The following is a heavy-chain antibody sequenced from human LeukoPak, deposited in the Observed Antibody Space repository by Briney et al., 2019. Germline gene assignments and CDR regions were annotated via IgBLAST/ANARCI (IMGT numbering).Heavy chain of an antibody. Sequence: GASVKVSCKTSGYTFTGYYMHWVRQAPGQGLEWMGWINPNSGGTKYAQKFQGRVTMTRDTSITTVYMEMSRLRSDDTAVYYCARGEIGRDSSGYFGYWGQGTLVTVSS. V-gene: IGHV1-2*02. CDR3: ARGEIGRDSSGYFGY. J-gene: IGHJ4*02. CDR1: GYTFTGYY. D-gene: IGHD3-22*01. CDR2: INPNSGGT.